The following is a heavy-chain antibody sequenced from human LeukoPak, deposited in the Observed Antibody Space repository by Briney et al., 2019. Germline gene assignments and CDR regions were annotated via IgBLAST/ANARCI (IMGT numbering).Heavy chain of an antibody. Sequence: GGSLRLSCAASGFTFSSYSMNWVRQAPGKGLEWVSSISSSSSYIYYADSVKGRFTISRDNAKNSLYLQMNSLRAEDTAVYYCARDKTGYYMYYYYYGMDVWGQGTTVTVS. J-gene: IGHJ6*02. V-gene: IGHV3-21*01. CDR3: ARDKTGYYMYYYYYGMDV. CDR1: GFTFSSYS. CDR2: ISSSSSYI. D-gene: IGHD3-9*01.